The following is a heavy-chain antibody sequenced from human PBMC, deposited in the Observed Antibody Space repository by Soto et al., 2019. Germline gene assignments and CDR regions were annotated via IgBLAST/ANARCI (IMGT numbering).Heavy chain of an antibody. V-gene: IGHV4-39*01. Sequence: SDTLSLTCSVSGGSINNTNYSWIWILQRPGKGLEWIGMISYNGRTDYSESLKSRVTISVDPSKNQISLKVTSVTAADRAVYYCARSGSRGHLSDWFGTWSLGSLGTLSS. CDR3: ARSGSRGHLSDWFGT. D-gene: IGHD3-10*01. CDR2: ISYNGRT. CDR1: GGSINNTNYS. J-gene: IGHJ5*01.